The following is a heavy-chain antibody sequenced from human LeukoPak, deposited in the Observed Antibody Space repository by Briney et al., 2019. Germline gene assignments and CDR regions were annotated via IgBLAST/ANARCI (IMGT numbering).Heavy chain of an antibody. Sequence: SETLSLTCAVSGGSISSGGYSWSWIRQPPGKGLEWIGYIYHSGSTYYNPSLKSRVTISVDRSKNQFSLKLSSVTAAGTAVYYCARGAYCSSTSCYPYYYYGMDVWGKGTTVTVSS. CDR2: IYHSGST. D-gene: IGHD2-2*01. CDR3: ARGAYCSSTSCYPYYYYGMDV. V-gene: IGHV4-30-2*01. J-gene: IGHJ6*04. CDR1: GGSISSGGYS.